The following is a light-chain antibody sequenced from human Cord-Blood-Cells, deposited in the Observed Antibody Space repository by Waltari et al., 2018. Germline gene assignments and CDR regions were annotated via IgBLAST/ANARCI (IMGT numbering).Light chain of an antibody. V-gene: IGKV3-20*01. CDR1: QNVSSSY. CDR2: GAS. CDR3: QQYGSSPGT. Sequence: EIVLTQSPGTLSSSPGERATLSSTASQNVSSSYLAWYQQKPGQAPRLLIYGASSRATGIPDRFSGSGSGTDFTLTISRLEPEDFAVYYCQQYGSSPGTFGPGTKVDIK. J-gene: IGKJ3*01.